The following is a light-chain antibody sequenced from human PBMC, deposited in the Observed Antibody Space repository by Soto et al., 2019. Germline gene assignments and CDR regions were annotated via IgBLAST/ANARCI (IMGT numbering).Light chain of an antibody. Sequence: EIVMTQSPATLSVSPGERAILSCRASQSVSDRVAWYQQKPGQGPRLLIYGASTRATGIPARFTGSGSGTEFTLTISSLQSEDSAVYYCQQYKDWPPITFGQGTKVEI. V-gene: IGKV3-15*01. CDR2: GAS. J-gene: IGKJ1*01. CDR3: QQYKDWPPIT. CDR1: QSVSDR.